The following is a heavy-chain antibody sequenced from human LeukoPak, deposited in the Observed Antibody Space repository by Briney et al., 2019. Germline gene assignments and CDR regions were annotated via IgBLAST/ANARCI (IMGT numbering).Heavy chain of an antibody. CDR2: INTNTGDT. CDR3: ARDPPNCSGGSCYLSGYFDY. V-gene: IGHV7-4-1*02. J-gene: IGHJ4*02. CDR1: GYTFTSYA. Sequence: ASVKVSCKASGYTFTSYAMNWVRQAPGQGLEWMGWINTNTGDTTYAQGFTGRFVFSLDTSVSTAYLQISSLKAEDTAVYYCARDPPNCSGGSCYLSGYFDYWGQGTPVTVSS. D-gene: IGHD2-15*01.